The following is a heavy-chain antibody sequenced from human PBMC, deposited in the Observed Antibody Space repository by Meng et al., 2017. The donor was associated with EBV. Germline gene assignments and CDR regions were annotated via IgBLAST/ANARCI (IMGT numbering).Heavy chain of an antibody. CDR3: AGAGFRGNYKSIDY. CDR1: GYTFTSYG. CDR2: ISAYNGNT. V-gene: IGHV1-18*01. D-gene: IGHD1-26*01. J-gene: IGHJ4*02. Sequence: QVQFVQSGAEVKKPGASVKVSCKASGYTFTSYGISWVRQAPGQGLEWMGWISAYNGNTNYAQKLQGRVTMTTDTSTSTAYMELSNLISEDTAVYYCAGAGFRGNYKSIDYWGQGTLVTVSS.